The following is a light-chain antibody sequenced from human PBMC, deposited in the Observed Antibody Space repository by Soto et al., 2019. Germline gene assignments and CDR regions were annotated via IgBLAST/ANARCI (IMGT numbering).Light chain of an antibody. CDR1: QGIRSS. Sequence: AIQLTRSPSSLSASVGDRVTITCRASQGIRSSLAWFQQKAGNPPKVLIYEASVLETGVSSRFSGSGSGTDFTLSISSLQPEDFATYYCQQFNSYPWTFGQGTTVEVK. V-gene: IGKV1-13*02. CDR2: EAS. J-gene: IGKJ1*01. CDR3: QQFNSYPWT.